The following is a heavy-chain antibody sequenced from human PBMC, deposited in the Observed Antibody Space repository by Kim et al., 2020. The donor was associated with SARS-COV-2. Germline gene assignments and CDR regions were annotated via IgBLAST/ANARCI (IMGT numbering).Heavy chain of an antibody. D-gene: IGHD2-8*01. J-gene: IGHJ6*01. V-gene: IGHV3-23*01. Sequence: GGSLRLSCVASGFTISNYAMAWVRQAPGQGLEWVATIADAGVTAVYTDSVKGRFTVSSDTSRNTIYLQMNNLRVDDTAIYYCTASLYVSYIIDVWEQGTTGTVTS. CDR1: GFTISNYA. CDR2: IADAGVTA. CDR3: TASLYVSYIIDV.